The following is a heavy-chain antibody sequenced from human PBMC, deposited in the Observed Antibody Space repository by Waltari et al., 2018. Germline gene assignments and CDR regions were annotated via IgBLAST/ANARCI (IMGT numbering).Heavy chain of an antibody. J-gene: IGHJ4*02. D-gene: IGHD1-20*01. Sequence: EVQLVESGGGLVQPGGSLRLSCAASGFTFSSYWMSWVRQAPGKGLEWVANIKPDGRDEYSVDSVKGRFTISRDNAKNSLYLQMNSLRAEDTAVYYCARDDGIRTVDYWGQGTLVTVSS. CDR2: IKPDGRDE. CDR3: ARDDGIRTVDY. V-gene: IGHV3-7*01. CDR1: GFTFSSYW.